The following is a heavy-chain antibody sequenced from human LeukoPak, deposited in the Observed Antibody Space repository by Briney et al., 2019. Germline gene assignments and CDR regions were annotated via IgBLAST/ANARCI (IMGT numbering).Heavy chain of an antibody. J-gene: IGHJ4*02. CDR3: AKDGAGISTNNYFEY. D-gene: IGHD1-26*01. Sequence: GGSLSLSCAASGCTFSTKAMLWLRQAPGKGPEYVSTISSNGGSTYYVNSVKGRFTISRENAKDTLYLQLGRLRGEDTAVYYCAKDGAGISTNNYFEYWGLGTLVTVSS. CDR2: ISSNGGST. CDR1: GCTFSTKA. V-gene: IGHV3-64*01.